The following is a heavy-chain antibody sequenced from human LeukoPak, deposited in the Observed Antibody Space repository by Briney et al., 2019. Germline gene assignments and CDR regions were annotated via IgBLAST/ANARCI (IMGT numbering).Heavy chain of an antibody. CDR2: ISAGGSST. CDR1: GFTFSAFA. D-gene: IGHD3-16*01. CDR3: AKHTGHLGVREVFDF. V-gene: IGHV3-23*01. J-gene: IGHJ3*01. Sequence: HAGGSLRLSCAASGFTFSAFAMTWLRQAPGRGLEWVSSISAGGSSTYYADSVKGRFTISRDDFRNTVDVQMSDLRDEDTGIYFCAKHTGHLGVREVFDFWGQGTMVTVSS.